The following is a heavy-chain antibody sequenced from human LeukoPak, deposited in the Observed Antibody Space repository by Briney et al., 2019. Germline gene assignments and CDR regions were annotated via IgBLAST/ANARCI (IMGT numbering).Heavy chain of an antibody. V-gene: IGHV3-48*03. CDR3: AREGRKTYYYGSGSTEDAFDI. CDR2: ISSSGSTI. Sequence: PGGSLRLSCAASGFTFSSYEMNWVRQAPGKGLEWVSYISSSGSTIYYADSVKGRFTISRDNAKNSLYLQMNSLRAEDTAVYYCAREGRKTYYYGSGSTEDAFDIWGQGTMVTVSS. CDR1: GFTFSSYE. J-gene: IGHJ3*02. D-gene: IGHD3-10*01.